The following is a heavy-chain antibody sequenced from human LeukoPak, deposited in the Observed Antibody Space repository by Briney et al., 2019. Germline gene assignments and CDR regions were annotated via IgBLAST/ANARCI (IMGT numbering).Heavy chain of an antibody. CDR1: GFTFSRYS. V-gene: IGHV3-48*02. CDR2: ISSSRTII. J-gene: IGHJ4*02. Sequence: GGSLRLSCAASGFTFSRYSMNWVRQAPGKGLEWVSYISSSRTIISNADSVKGRFTISTDNVKNSLYLQMNSLRDEDTAVYYCARVGSIAAAGTPDYWGQGTLVTVSS. CDR3: ARVGSIAAAGTPDY. D-gene: IGHD6-13*01.